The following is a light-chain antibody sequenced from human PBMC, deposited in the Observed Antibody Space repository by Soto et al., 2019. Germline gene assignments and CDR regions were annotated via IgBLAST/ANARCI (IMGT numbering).Light chain of an antibody. CDR3: QQYHSSPQT. CDR1: QSVDSNY. V-gene: IGKV3-20*01. Sequence: EVVLTQSPGTLSLSPGEGATLSCRASQSVDSNYLAWYQHKPGQAPRLLIYDASYRATGIPDRFRGSGSGTDFTLTISRLEPEDFAVYYCQQYHSSPQTFGQGTKVEIK. CDR2: DAS. J-gene: IGKJ1*01.